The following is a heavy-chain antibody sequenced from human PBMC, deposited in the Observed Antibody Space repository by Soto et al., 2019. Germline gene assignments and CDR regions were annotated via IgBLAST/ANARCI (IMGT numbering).Heavy chain of an antibody. Sequence: SETLSLTCGVSGGSLSGATYSWNWIRQTPGKGLEWIGYIFPSGTTYYNPSLRSRVTISIDVSKNQFSLSLRSLTAADTAVYYCARSRGFDYWSQGTLVTVSS. V-gene: IGHV4-30-2*01. D-gene: IGHD3-10*01. CDR3: ARSRGFDY. CDR2: IFPSGTT. CDR1: GGSLSGATYS. J-gene: IGHJ4*02.